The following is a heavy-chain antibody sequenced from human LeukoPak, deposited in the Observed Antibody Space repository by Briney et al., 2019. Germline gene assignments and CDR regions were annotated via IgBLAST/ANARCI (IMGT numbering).Heavy chain of an antibody. CDR2: IYYSGST. CDR3: ARKLGGDGGWFDP. J-gene: IGHJ5*02. D-gene: IGHD2-21*01. CDR1: GGSISSYY. V-gene: IGHV4-59*01. Sequence: ASETLSLTCTVSGGSISSYYWSWIRQPPGKGLEWIGYIYYSGSTNYNPSLKRRVTISVDTSKNQFSLKLSSVTAADTAVYYCARKLGGDGGWFDPWGQGTLVTVSS.